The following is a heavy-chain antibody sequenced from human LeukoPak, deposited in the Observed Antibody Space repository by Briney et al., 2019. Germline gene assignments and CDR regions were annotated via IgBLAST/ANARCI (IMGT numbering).Heavy chain of an antibody. CDR2: ISGSGDST. Sequence: GGSLRLSCVASGFTLRSYVMNWVRQTPGKGLEWVSSISGSGDSTFYADSVKGRFSISRDNAKNTLYLQMNSLRAEDTAVYYCAALDHGHDYWGQGTLVTVSS. CDR3: AALDHGHDY. J-gene: IGHJ4*02. V-gene: IGHV3-23*01. CDR1: GFTLRSYV.